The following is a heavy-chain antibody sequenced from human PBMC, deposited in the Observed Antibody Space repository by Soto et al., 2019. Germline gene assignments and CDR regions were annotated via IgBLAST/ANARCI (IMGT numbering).Heavy chain of an antibody. CDR1: GFTFSSYG. CDR3: AKVRMGAGVRGYFDY. Sequence: QVQLVESGGGVVQPGRSLRLSCAASGFTFSSYGMHWVRQAPGKGLEWVAVIIYDGSTKYYADSVKGRFTISRDNSKSTLYLQMNSLRAEDSAVYYWAKVRMGAGVRGYFDYWGQGTLVTVSS. D-gene: IGHD3-10*01. J-gene: IGHJ4*02. CDR2: IIYDGSTK. V-gene: IGHV3-30*18.